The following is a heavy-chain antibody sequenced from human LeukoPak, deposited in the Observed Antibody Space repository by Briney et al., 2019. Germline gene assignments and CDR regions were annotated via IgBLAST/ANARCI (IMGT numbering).Heavy chain of an antibody. J-gene: IGHJ4*02. D-gene: IGHD5-24*01. Sequence: GGSLRLSCAASGFTFSTYTMNWVRQAPGKGLEWVSSISSSSSYIYYADSVKGRFTISRDNAKNSLYLQMNSLRAEDTAVYYCARGWQGDYFDYWGQGTLVTVSS. CDR2: ISSSSSYI. CDR1: GFTFSTYT. V-gene: IGHV3-21*01. CDR3: ARGWQGDYFDY.